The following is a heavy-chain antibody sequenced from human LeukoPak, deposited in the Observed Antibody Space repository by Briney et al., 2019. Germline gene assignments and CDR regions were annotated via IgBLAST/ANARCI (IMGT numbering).Heavy chain of an antibody. D-gene: IGHD3-10*01. CDR3: ARGTAVRGPTYYYYGMDV. J-gene: IGHJ6*02. CDR2: INPSGGST. V-gene: IGHV1-46*01. CDR1: GYTFTSYY. Sequence: ASVKVSCKASGYTFTSYYMHWVRQAPGQGLEWMGIINPSGGSTSYAQKFQGRVTMTRDTSTSTVYMELSSLRSEDTAVYYCARGTAVRGPTYYYYGMDVWGQGTTVAVSS.